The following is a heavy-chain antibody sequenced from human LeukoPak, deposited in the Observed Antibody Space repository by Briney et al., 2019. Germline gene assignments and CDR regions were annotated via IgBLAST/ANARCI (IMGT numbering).Heavy chain of an antibody. Sequence: KPSETLSLTCAVYGGSFSGYYWSWIRQPPGKGLEWIGSIYHSGNTYYNPSLKSRVAISVDTSKNQFSLKLSSVTAADTAVYYCARLTPIVGTNYWGQGTLVTVSS. V-gene: IGHV4-34*01. CDR2: IYHSGNT. D-gene: IGHD1-26*01. CDR1: GGSFSGYY. J-gene: IGHJ4*02. CDR3: ARLTPIVGTNY.